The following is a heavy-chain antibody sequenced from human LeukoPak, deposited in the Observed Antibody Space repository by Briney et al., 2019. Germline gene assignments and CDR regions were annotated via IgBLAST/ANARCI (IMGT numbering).Heavy chain of an antibody. CDR1: GFTFSSYS. Sequence: GGSLRLSCAASGFTFSSYSMNWVRQAPGKGLEWVSSINTSSLYIYYADSLKGRSTISRDNARNSLYLQMNSLRAEDTAVYYCARDSDWNDGLDYWGQGTLVTVSP. CDR3: ARDSDWNDGLDY. V-gene: IGHV3-21*01. D-gene: IGHD1-1*01. J-gene: IGHJ4*02. CDR2: INTSSLYI.